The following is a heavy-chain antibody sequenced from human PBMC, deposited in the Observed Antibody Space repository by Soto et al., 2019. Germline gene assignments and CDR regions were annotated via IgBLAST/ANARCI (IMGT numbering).Heavy chain of an antibody. CDR1: GGSIRSADHK. V-gene: IGHV4-30-4*01. D-gene: IGHD1-26*01. Sequence: QVQLQESGPGLVKPSQTLSLTCTVSGGSIRSADHKWSWIRQPPGKGLEWFGYIYYSGSTYHNPSLRSRVNVSVDTSRNQISLKLSSVTAPDPAMYYCARDRMSGSYFYYYGMGVWGQGATVTVSS. CDR3: ARDRMSGSYFYYYGMGV. CDR2: IYYSGST. J-gene: IGHJ6*02.